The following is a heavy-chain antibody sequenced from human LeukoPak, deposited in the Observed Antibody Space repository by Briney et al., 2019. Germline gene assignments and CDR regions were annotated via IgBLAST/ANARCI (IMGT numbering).Heavy chain of an antibody. J-gene: IGHJ6*02. CDR1: GYTFTSYD. CDR2: INPNSGGT. D-gene: IGHD4-11*01. V-gene: IGHV1-2*02. CDR3: ARDTLIYSNYYYYGMDV. Sequence: EASVKVSCKASGYTFTSYDINWVRQAPGQGLEWMGWINPNSGGTNYAQKFQGRVTMTRDTSISTAYMELSRLRSDDTAVYYCARDTLIYSNYYYYGMDVWGQGTTVTVSS.